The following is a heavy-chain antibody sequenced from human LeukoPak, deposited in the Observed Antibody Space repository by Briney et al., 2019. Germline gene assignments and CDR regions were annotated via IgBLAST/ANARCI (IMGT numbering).Heavy chain of an antibody. CDR2: INAYNGNT. CDR3: ARRQGTTLSFDY. V-gene: IGHV1-18*01. CDR1: GYTFNSYG. J-gene: IGHJ4*02. Sequence: ASVKVSFTASGYTFNSYGFSWVRQAPGQGREWMGWINAYNGNTNYAQKLQGRVTMTTETSTSTAYMELRSLRSDDTAVYYCARRQGTTLSFDYWGQGTLVTVSS. D-gene: IGHD1-1*01.